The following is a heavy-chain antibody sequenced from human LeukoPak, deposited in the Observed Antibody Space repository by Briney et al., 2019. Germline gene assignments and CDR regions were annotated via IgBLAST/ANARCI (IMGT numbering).Heavy chain of an antibody. D-gene: IGHD2/OR15-2a*01. CDR3: ANSLQIYFFES. CDR2: ITAYNGNT. V-gene: IGHV1-18*01. Sequence: ASVTVSCKTSGYTFTSYGISWLRQAPGQGLEWMGWITAYNGNTNYAQKFQGRVTMTTDTSTSTAYMELRSLRSDDTAIYYCANSLQIYFFESWGQGTLVTVSS. CDR1: GYTFTSYG. J-gene: IGHJ5*01.